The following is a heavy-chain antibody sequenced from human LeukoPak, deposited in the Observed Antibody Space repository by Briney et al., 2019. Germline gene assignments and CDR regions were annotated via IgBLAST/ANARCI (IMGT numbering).Heavy chain of an antibody. V-gene: IGHV3-30*04. Sequence: QSGGSLRLSCAASGFTFSSYAMHWVRQAPGKGLEWVAAISYDGSNKYYADSVKGRFTISRDNSKNTLYLQMNSLRAEDTAVYYCAKDLCSSTSCSFDYWGQGTLVTVSS. J-gene: IGHJ4*02. CDR3: AKDLCSSTSCSFDY. CDR2: ISYDGSNK. D-gene: IGHD2-2*01. CDR1: GFTFSSYA.